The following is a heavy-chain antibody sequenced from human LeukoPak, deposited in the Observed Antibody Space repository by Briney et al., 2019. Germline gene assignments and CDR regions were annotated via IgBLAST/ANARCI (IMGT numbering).Heavy chain of an antibody. D-gene: IGHD3-22*01. CDR1: GGSISSYY. CDR3: ARAGLWDYSDSSGYHNGAFDI. J-gene: IGHJ3*02. Sequence: SETLSLTCTVSGGSISSYYWSWIRQPPGKGLEWIGYIYYSGSTNYNPSLKSRVTISVDTSKNQFSLKLSSVTAADTAVYYCARAGLWDYSDSSGYHNGAFDIWGQGTMVTVSS. CDR2: IYYSGST. V-gene: IGHV4-59*01.